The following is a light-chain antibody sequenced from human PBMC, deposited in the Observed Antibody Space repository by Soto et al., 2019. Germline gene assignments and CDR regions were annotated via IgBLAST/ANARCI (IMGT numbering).Light chain of an antibody. CDR1: QSISNY. V-gene: IGKV1-39*01. J-gene: IGKJ1*01. CDR3: QQRYSIPVT. Sequence: DIQMTQSPSSLSASVGDRVTITCRASQSISNYLYWYQFKAGKAPKPLIYAASTLQSGVPPRFSGSRSGTDFTLTISGLQPEDFGTYYCQQRYSIPVTFGQGTKVDIK. CDR2: AAS.